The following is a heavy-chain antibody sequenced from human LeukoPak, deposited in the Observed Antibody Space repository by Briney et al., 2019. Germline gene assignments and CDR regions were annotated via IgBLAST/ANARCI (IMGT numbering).Heavy chain of an antibody. D-gene: IGHD3-10*01. V-gene: IGHV4-30-4*01. CDR3: ARALAEGSGSYYTPNYYFDY. CDR1: GGSISSGDYY. J-gene: IGHJ4*02. CDR2: IYYSGST. Sequence: PSETLSLTCTVSGGSISSGDYYWSWIRQPPGKGLEWIGYIYYSGSTYYNPSLKSRVTISVDTPKNQFSLKLSSVTAADTAVYYCARALAEGSGSYYTPNYYFDYWGQGTLVTVSS.